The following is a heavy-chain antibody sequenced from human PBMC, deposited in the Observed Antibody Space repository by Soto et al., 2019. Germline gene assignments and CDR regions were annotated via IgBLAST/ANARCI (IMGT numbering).Heavy chain of an antibody. CDR3: TRDGEKQMFLSALAY. J-gene: IGHJ4*02. D-gene: IGHD2-21*01. CDR1: GDSFSKFA. CDR2: IIPFLRTP. Sequence: QVQLVQSGAELKRPGSSVTVSCKTSGDSFSKFAFSWVRQAPGQGLEWLGGIIPFLRTPSYAQTFRGRVTIIADESTNSVFLELSSLTPDDTAIYFCTRDGEKQMFLSALAYWGQGTLITVSS. V-gene: IGHV1-69*01.